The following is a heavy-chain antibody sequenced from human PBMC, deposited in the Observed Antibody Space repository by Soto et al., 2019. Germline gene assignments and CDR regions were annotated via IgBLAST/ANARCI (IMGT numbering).Heavy chain of an antibody. D-gene: IGHD5-18*01. V-gene: IGHV3-30-3*01. Sequence: QVQLVESGGGVVQPGRSLRLSCAASGFTFSSYAMHWVRQAPGKGLEWVAVISYDGSNKYYADSVKGRFTISRDNSKNTLYLQMNSLRAEDTAVYYCARDREYSYGPWDYWGQGTLVTVSS. CDR2: ISYDGSNK. J-gene: IGHJ4*02. CDR1: GFTFSSYA. CDR3: ARDREYSYGPWDY.